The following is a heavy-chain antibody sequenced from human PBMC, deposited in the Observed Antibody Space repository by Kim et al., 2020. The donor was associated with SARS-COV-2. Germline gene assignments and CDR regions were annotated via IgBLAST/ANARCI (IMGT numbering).Heavy chain of an antibody. CDR1: GYSFSTYY. J-gene: IGHJ3*02. CDR3: ARVARITIFGVVNSAFDI. V-gene: IGHV1-46*01. CDR2: INPRGGTL. Sequence: ASVKVSCKASGYSFSTYYINWVRQAPGQGLEWMGIINPRGGTLRYAQKFQGRITMTRDTATTTVYMELSSIRSQDTAVYYCARVARITIFGVVNSAFDIW. D-gene: IGHD3-3*01.